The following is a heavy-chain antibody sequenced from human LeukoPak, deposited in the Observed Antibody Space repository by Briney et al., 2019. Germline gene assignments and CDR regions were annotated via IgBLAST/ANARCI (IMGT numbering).Heavy chain of an antibody. Sequence: SLRLSCAASGFTFDDYAMHWVRQAPGKGLEWVSGISWNSGSIGYADSVKGRFTISRDNAKNSLYLQMNSLRAEDTALYYCARQTAMVHAIDYWGQGTLVTVSS. V-gene: IGHV3-9*01. J-gene: IGHJ4*02. CDR3: ARQTAMVHAIDY. CDR1: GFTFDDYA. CDR2: ISWNSGSI. D-gene: IGHD5-18*01.